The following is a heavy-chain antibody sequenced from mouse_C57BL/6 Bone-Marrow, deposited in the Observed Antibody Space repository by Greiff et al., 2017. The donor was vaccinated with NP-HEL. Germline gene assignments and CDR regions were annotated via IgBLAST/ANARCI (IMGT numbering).Heavy chain of an antibody. CDR2: ISNLAYSI. V-gene: IGHV5-15*01. Sequence: EVKLVESGGGLVQPGGSLKLSCAASGFTFSDYGMAWVRQAPRKGPAWVAFISNLAYSIYYADTVTGRFTISRENAKNTLYLEMSSLRSEDTAMYYCARRKGGYFDYWGQGTTLTVSS. J-gene: IGHJ2*01. CDR1: GFTFSDYG. CDR3: ARRKGGYFDY.